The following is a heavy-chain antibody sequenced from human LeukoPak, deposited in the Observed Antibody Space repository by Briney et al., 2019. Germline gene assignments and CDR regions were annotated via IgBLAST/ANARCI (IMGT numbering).Heavy chain of an antibody. CDR1: GFTFSSYS. V-gene: IGHV3-21*05. Sequence: PGGSLRLSCRVAGFTFSSYSMNWVRQAPGKGLEWVSFISSSSSYIYYADSVKGRFTISRDNAKNSLYLQMNSLRAEDTAVYYCARSGGYYFDYWGQGTLVTVSS. J-gene: IGHJ4*02. CDR2: ISSSSSYI. D-gene: IGHD2-15*01. CDR3: ARSGGYYFDY.